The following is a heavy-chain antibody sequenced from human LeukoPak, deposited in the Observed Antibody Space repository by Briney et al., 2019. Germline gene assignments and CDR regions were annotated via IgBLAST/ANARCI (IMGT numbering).Heavy chain of an antibody. V-gene: IGHV4-34*01. CDR2: INHSGST. CDR1: GGSFSGYY. J-gene: IGHJ4*02. CDR3: ARGVSSSWKGWDY. Sequence: SETLSLTCAVYGGSFSGYYWSWIRQPPGRGLEWIGEINHSGSTNYNPSLKSRVTISVDTSKNQFSLKLSSVTAADTAVYYCARGVSSSWKGWDYWGQGTLVTVSS. D-gene: IGHD6-13*01.